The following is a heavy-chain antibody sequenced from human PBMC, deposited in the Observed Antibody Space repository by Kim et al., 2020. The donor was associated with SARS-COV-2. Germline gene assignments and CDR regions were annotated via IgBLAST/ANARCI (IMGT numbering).Heavy chain of an antibody. Sequence: SETLSLTCAVSGGSISSSNWWSWVRQPPGKGLEWIGEIYHSGSTNYNPSLKSRVTISVDKSKNQFSLKLSSVTAADTAVYYCASSTYYYDSSGVQHWGQGTLVTVSS. V-gene: IGHV4-4*02. CDR3: ASSTYYYDSSGVQH. CDR2: IYHSGST. J-gene: IGHJ1*01. CDR1: GGSISSSNW. D-gene: IGHD3-22*01.